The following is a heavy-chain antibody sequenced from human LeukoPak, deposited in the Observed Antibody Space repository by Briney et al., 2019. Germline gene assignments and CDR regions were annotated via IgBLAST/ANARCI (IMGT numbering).Heavy chain of an antibody. J-gene: IGHJ5*02. V-gene: IGHV4-34*01. CDR3: ARGGRHYYGSGTTVGWFDP. Sequence: PSETLSLTCAVYGGSFSGYYWSWIRQPPGKGLEWIGETNHSGSTNYNPSLKSRVTISVDTSKNQFSLKLSSVTAADTAVYYCARGGRHYYGSGTTVGWFDPWGQGTLVTVSS. CDR1: GGSFSGYY. CDR2: TNHSGST. D-gene: IGHD3-10*01.